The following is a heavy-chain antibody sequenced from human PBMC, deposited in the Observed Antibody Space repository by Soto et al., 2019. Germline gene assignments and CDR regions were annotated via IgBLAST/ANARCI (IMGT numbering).Heavy chain of an antibody. D-gene: IGHD3-22*01. J-gene: IGHJ4*02. CDR2: IIPIFGTA. Sequence: SVKVSCKASGGTFGSYAISWVRQAPGQGLEWMGGIIPIFGTANYAQKFQGRVTITADESTSTAYMELSSLRSEDTAVYYCAREQHYYDSSGYYPAIWGQGTLVTVSS. CDR1: GGTFGSYA. V-gene: IGHV1-69*13. CDR3: AREQHYYDSSGYYPAI.